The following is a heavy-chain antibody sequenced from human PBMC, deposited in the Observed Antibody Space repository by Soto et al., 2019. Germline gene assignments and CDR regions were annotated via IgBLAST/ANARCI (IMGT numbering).Heavy chain of an antibody. CDR3: AKGGTTVTPWYYGMDV. V-gene: IGHV3-23*01. Sequence: RGSLRLSCAASGLTFSSYAMNWVRQGPGKGLECVSSISGSGKNTYYADSVKGRFTISRDNSNNTLYLQMNSLGAEDTAVYYCAKGGTTVTPWYYGMDVWGQGTTVTVSS. CDR1: GLTFSSYA. D-gene: IGHD4-17*01. J-gene: IGHJ6*02. CDR2: ISGSGKNT.